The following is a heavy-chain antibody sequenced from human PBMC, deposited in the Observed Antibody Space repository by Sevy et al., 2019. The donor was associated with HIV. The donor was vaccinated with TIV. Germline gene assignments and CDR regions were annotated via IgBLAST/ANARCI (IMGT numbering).Heavy chain of an antibody. CDR3: AQEGIGRFDS. CDR1: GFSFSGYW. D-gene: IGHD1-26*01. J-gene: IGHJ4*02. V-gene: IGHV3-7*01. CDR2: IKKDGSDK. Sequence: GGSLRLSCAASGFSFSGYWMNWVRQAPGKGLERVANIKKDGSDKNYVESVKGRFTISRDNAKSSLYLELNSLRDEDTAVYYCAQEGIGRFDSWGQGTLVTVSS.